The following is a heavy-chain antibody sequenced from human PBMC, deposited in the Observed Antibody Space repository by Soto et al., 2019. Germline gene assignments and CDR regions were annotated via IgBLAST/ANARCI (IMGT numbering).Heavy chain of an antibody. CDR1: GFTFSDHY. CDR3: ARSITGTTSFDY. CDR2: SRDKGNSYST. D-gene: IGHD1-7*01. V-gene: IGHV3-72*01. J-gene: IGHJ4*02. Sequence: EVQLVESGGDLVQPGGSLGLSCAASGFTFSDHYIDWVRQAPGKGLEWVGRSRDKGNSYSTDDAASVKGRFTISRDASKNSLYLQMNRLKTEDTALYYCARSITGTTSFDYWGQGTLVTVSS.